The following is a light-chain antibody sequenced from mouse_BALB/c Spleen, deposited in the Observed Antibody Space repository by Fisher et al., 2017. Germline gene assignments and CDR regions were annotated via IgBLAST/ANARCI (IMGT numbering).Light chain of an antibody. CDR2: GIS. V-gene: IGKV4-90*01. J-gene: IGKJ1*01. CDR1: SSVSY. CDR3: HQYHRSPWT. Sequence: DIVITQSPAIIAASPGEKVTITCSASSSVSYMNWYQQKPGSSPKIWIYGISNLASGVPARFSGSGSGTSYSLTINSMEAEDAATYYCHQYHRSPWTFGGGTKLEIK.